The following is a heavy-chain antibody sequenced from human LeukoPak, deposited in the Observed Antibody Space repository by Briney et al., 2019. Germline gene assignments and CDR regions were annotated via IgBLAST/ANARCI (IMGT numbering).Heavy chain of an antibody. V-gene: IGHV3-53*01. CDR3: ARDCDYMDV. CDR1: GFNVSSDY. J-gene: IGHJ6*03. D-gene: IGHD2-21*01. Sequence: PGGSLRLSCAASGFNVSSDYMSWVRQAPGKGLEWVSVIYTGGNTYYADSVKGRFTISRGNSKNTLYLQMNSLRAEDTAVYYCARDCDYMDVWGKGTTVSISS. CDR2: IYTGGNT.